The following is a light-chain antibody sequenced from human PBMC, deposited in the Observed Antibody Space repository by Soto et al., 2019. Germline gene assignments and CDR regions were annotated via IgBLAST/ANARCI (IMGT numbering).Light chain of an antibody. CDR3: SSYTTSSPYV. V-gene: IGLV2-14*01. CDR1: SNDVGGYNY. CDR2: EVS. J-gene: IGLJ1*01. Sequence: QSALTQPASVSGSPGQSITISCTGTSNDVGGYNYVSWYQQHPGKALKLVIYEVSHRPSGISDRFSGSKSGNTASLTISGLQVEDEAEYYCSSYTTSSPYVFGPGTKVTVL.